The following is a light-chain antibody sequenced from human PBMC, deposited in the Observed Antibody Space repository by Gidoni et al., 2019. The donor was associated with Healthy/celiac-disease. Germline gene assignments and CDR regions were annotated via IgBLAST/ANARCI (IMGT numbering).Light chain of an antibody. V-gene: IGKV2-28*01. CDR1: QSLLHSNGYNY. Sequence: DIVMTQSPLSLPVTPGEPASISCRSSQSLLHSNGYNYLDWYLQKPGQSPQLLIYLGSNRASGVPDRFSGSGSGTDFTLKISRVEAEDVGVYYCMQALQTPRTFGQGTPWKSN. CDR2: LGS. J-gene: IGKJ1*01. CDR3: MQALQTPRT.